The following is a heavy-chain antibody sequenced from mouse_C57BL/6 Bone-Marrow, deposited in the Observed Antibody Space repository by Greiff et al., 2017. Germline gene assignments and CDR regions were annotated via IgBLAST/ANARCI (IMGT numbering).Heavy chain of an antibody. CDR2: ISSGSSII. D-gene: IGHD1-1*02. J-gene: IGHJ2*01. CDR1: GLNFSDHG. CDR3: ARRGHGGSLDY. Sequence: DVQPVESGGCLVKPGGFLKLSCPAFGLNFSDHGMHWVRQAPETGLEWVAYISSGSSIIYYADTVKGRFPISRGNAKQTMFLQMTSLRSEDTAMDYCARRGHGGSLDYWGQGTTLTVSS. V-gene: IGHV5-17*01.